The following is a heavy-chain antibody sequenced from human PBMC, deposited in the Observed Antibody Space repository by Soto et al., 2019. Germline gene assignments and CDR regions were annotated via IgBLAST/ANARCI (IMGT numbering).Heavy chain of an antibody. CDR2: IYYSGST. V-gene: IGHV4-39*01. J-gene: IGHJ6*02. D-gene: IGHD4-17*01. CDR3: AKTTPPHFRYYYYGMDV. CDR1: GGSISSSSYY. Sequence: PSETLSLTCTVSGGSISSSSYYWGWIRQPPGKGLEWIGSIYYSGSTYYNPSLKSRVTISVDTSKNQFSLKLSSVTAADTAVYYCAKTTPPHFRYYYYGMDVWGQGTTVTVS.